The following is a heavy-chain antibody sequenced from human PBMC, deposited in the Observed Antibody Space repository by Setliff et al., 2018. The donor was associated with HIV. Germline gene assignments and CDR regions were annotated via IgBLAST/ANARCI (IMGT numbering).Heavy chain of an antibody. CDR2: INAGNGNT. CDR3: ASGVFVRGVLESGSAFDI. V-gene: IGHV1-3*01. CDR1: GYTFTSYA. Sequence: ASVKVSCKASGYTFTSYAMHWVRQAPGQRLEWMGWINAGNGNTKYSQKFQGRVTITRDTSASTAYMELSSLRSDDTAVYYCASGVFVRGVLESGSAFDIWGQGTMVTVS. D-gene: IGHD2-8*01. J-gene: IGHJ3*02.